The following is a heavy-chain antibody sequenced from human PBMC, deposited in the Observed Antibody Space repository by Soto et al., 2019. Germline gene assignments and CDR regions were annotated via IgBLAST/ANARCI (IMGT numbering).Heavy chain of an antibody. CDR1: GYTFAGYY. D-gene: IGHD2-15*01. Sequence: GASVKVSCKASGYTFAGYYMHWVRQAPGQGLEWMGWINPNSGGTNYAQKFQGWVTMTRDTSISTAYMELSRLRSDDTAVYYCAREEGYCGGGYCFRSAFDLWGQGTVVTVSS. CDR3: AREEGYCGGGYCFRSAFDL. J-gene: IGHJ3*01. V-gene: IGHV1-2*04. CDR2: INPNSGGT.